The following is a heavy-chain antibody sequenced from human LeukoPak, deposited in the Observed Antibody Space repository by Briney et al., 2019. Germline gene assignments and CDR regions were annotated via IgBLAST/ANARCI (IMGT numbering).Heavy chain of an antibody. CDR1: GGSISSYY. Sequence: SETLSLTCTVSGGSISSYYWSWIRQPPGKGLEWIGYIYYSGSTNYNPSLKSRVTISVDTSKNQFSLKLSSVTAADTAVYYCTRVSLREGGDFWGQGTLVTVSS. D-gene: IGHD5/OR15-5a*01. J-gene: IGHJ4*02. CDR3: TRVSLREGGDF. V-gene: IGHV4-59*01. CDR2: IYYSGST.